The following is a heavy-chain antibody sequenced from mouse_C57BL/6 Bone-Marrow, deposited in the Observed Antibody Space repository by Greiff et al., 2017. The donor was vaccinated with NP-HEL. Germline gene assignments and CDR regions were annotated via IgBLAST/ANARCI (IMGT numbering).Heavy chain of an antibody. CDR1: GYTFTSYW. V-gene: IGHV1-64*01. Sequence: VQLQQPGAELVKPGASVKLSCKASGYTFTSYWMHWVKQRPGQGLEWIGMIHPNSGSTNYNEKFKSKATLTVDKSSSTAYMQLSSLTSEDSAVYYCARPGDYGSSFFAYWGQGTLVTVSA. CDR3: ARPGDYGSSFFAY. J-gene: IGHJ3*01. D-gene: IGHD1-1*01. CDR2: IHPNSGST.